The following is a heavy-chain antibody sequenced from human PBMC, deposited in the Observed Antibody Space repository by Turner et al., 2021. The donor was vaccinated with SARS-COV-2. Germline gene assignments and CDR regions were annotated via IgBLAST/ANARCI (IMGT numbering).Heavy chain of an antibody. V-gene: IGHV3-21*06. Sequence: EVQLVESGGGLVKPGGSLRLSCAASGFTFRHYTMNWVPQAPGKGLEWVSSISSRSSYIYYEDSVKGRFTISRDNGKNSLYLQMNSLRAEDTAVYYCARGTYYYDSSVYSGTNWFDPWGQGTLVTVSS. D-gene: IGHD3-22*01. J-gene: IGHJ5*02. CDR3: ARGTYYYDSSVYSGTNWFDP. CDR2: ISSRSSYI. CDR1: GFTFRHYT.